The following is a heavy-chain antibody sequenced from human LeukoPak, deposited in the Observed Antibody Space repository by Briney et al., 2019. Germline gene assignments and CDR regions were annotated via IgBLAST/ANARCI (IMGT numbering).Heavy chain of an antibody. CDR2: IDWDDDK. D-gene: IGHD4-11*01. V-gene: IGHV2-70*04. CDR1: GFSLSTNGMR. CDR3: ARIRPVKGGGYYIDY. J-gene: IGHJ4*02. Sequence: SGPTLVSPTQTLTLTCTFSGFSLSTNGMRVSWIRQPPGKALEWLARIDWDDDKFYSTSLKTRLTISKDTSKNQVVLTMTNMDPVDTATYYCARIRPVKGGGYYIDYWGQGTLVTVSS.